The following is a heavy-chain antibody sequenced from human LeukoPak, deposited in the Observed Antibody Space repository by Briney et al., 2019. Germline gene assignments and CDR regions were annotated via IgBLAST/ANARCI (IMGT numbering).Heavy chain of an antibody. D-gene: IGHD5-12*01. CDR2: ISSSSSYI. J-gene: IGHJ4*02. CDR1: GFTFSSYS. V-gene: IGHV3-21*01. Sequence: GGSLRLSCAASGFTFSSYSMNWVRQAPGKGLEWVSSISSSSSYIYYADSVKGRFTIPRDNAKNSLYLQMNSLRAEDTAVYYCARERAYSGYEFDYWGQGTLVTVSS. CDR3: ARERAYSGYEFDY.